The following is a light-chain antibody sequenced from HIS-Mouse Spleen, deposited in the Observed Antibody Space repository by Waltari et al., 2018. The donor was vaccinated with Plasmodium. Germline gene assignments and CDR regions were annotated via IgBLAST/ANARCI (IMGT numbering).Light chain of an antibody. V-gene: IGLV2-11*01. J-gene: IGLJ1*01. CDR2: DVS. CDR1: SSALGGYNF. Sequence: SALTHPRPVSASPGQSVPLSCTRTSSALGGYNFFSWYQQHPGKAPNLMIYDVSKRPSGVPDRFSGSKSGNTASLTISGLQAEDEADYYCCSYAGSYTFVFGTGTKVTVL. CDR3: CSYAGSYTFV.